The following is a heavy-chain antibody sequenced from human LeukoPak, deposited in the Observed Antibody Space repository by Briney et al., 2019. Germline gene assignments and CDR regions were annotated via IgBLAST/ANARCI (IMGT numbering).Heavy chain of an antibody. CDR1: GGSFSGYY. V-gene: IGHV4-34*01. CDR3: ARALYDFWSGYYXNWFDP. D-gene: IGHD3-3*01. J-gene: IGHJ5*02. Sequence: PSETLSLTCAVYGGSFSGYYWSWIRQPPGKGLEWIGEINHSGSTNYNPSLKSRVTISVDTSKNQFSLKLSSVTAADTAVYYCARALYDFWSGYYXNWFDPWGQGTLVTVSS. CDR2: INHSGST.